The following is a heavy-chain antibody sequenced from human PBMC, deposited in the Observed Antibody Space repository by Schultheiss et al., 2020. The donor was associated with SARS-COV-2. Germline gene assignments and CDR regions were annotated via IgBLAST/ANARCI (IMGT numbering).Heavy chain of an antibody. Sequence: SQTLSLTCAVYGGSFSGYYWSWIRQPPGKGLEWIGYIYYSGSTNYNPSLKSRVTISVDTSKNQFSLKLSSVTAADTAVYYCARSGGSGSGAFDIWGQGTMVTVSS. CDR1: GGSFSGYY. D-gene: IGHD3-10*01. J-gene: IGHJ3*02. V-gene: IGHV4-59*01. CDR2: IYYSGST. CDR3: ARSGGSGSGAFDI.